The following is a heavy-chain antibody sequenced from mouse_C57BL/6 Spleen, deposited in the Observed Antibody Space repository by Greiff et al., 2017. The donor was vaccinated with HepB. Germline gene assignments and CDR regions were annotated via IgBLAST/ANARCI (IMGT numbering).Heavy chain of an antibody. CDR2: ISGGGGNT. D-gene: IGHD1-1*01. CDR3: ARYYYGSSYDWFAY. Sequence: EVMLVESGGGLVKPGGSLKLSCAASGFTFSSYTMSWVRQTPEKRLEWVATISGGGGNTYYPDSVKGRFTISRDNAKNTLYLQMSSLRSEDTALYYCARYYYGSSYDWFAYWGQGTLVTVSA. V-gene: IGHV5-9*01. J-gene: IGHJ3*01. CDR1: GFTFSSYT.